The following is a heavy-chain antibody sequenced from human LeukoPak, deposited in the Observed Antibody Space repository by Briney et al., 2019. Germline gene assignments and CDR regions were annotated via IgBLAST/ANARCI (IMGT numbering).Heavy chain of an antibody. V-gene: IGHV3-30*18. CDR1: GFTFSSYG. J-gene: IGHJ5*02. CDR3: AKEGTPQVSSWYDL. D-gene: IGHD6-6*01. CDR2: ISYEGGTQ. Sequence: GGSLRFSCAASGFTFSSYGMHWVRQAPGKGLEWVAVISYEGGTQHYADSVKGRFIISRDNPRNTLYLQMNILRTEDTAVYYCAKEGTPQVSSWYDLWGQGTQVIVSS.